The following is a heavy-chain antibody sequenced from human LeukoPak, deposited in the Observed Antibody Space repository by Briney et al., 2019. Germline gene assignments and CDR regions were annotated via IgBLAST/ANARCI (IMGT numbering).Heavy chain of an antibody. D-gene: IGHD6-19*01. CDR1: GFTFDDYA. CDR3: AKGTRYSSGWYDDYYFDY. J-gene: IGHJ4*02. Sequence: GRSLRLSCAASGFTFDDYAMHWVRQAPGKGLEWVSGINWNSGSIGYADSVKGRFTISRDNAKNSLYLQMNSLRAEDMALYYCAKGTRYSSGWYDDYYFDYWGQGTLVTVSS. V-gene: IGHV3-9*03. CDR2: INWNSGSI.